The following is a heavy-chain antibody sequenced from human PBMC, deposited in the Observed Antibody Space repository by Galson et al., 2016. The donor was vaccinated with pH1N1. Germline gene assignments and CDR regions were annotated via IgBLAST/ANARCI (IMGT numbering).Heavy chain of an antibody. V-gene: IGHV3-11*01. CDR2: INIAGTTK. J-gene: IGHJ5*02. Sequence: SLRLSCAGSGFSFSDAFMSWIRQAPGKGLEWVAYINIAGTTKNYADSVRGRFTISRTNAMNSLNLQMNSRRGEDPAVYYCVIAWGAGPWAHAASWGQGTLVTVSS. CDR1: GFSFSDAF. CDR3: VIAWGAGPWAHAAS. D-gene: IGHD2-15*01.